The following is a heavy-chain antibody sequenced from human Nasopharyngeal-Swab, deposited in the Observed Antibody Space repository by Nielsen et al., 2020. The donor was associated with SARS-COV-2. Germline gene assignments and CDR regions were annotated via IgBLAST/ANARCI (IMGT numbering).Heavy chain of an antibody. CDR2: INHSGST. CDR3: ARGAHRSSSGVGNWFDP. Sequence: SGQPPGKGLEGSGEINHSGSTNYNPSLKRRVTISVDTSKNQFSLKLSSVTAAGTAVYFCARGAHRSSSGVGNWFDPWGQGTLVTVSS. D-gene: IGHD6-6*01. V-gene: IGHV4-34*01. J-gene: IGHJ5*02.